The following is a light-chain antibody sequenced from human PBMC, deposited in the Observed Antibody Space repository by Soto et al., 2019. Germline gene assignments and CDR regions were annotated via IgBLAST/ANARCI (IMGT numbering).Light chain of an antibody. CDR1: QSIRSY. CDR3: QQYNTYPRT. J-gene: IGKJ1*01. CDR2: GAS. V-gene: IGKV1-5*01. Sequence: DIQMTQSPSTLSASAGDRVTITCRASQSIRSYLAWYQQKPGKAPKLLIFGASSLESGVPSRFSGSGSGTEFTLTISSLQPDDFATYYCQQYNTYPRTFGQGTNVELK.